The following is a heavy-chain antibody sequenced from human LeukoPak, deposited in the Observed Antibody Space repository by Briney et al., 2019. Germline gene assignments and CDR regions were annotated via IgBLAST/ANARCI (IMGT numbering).Heavy chain of an antibody. V-gene: IGHV1-2*02. CDR3: AGEYSGSGSFDC. Sequence: ASVKVSCKASGYTFTGYYMHWVRQAPGQGLEWMGWINPNSGGTDYAQRLQGRVTMTRDTSIRTAYMEVSSLRSDDTAVYYCAGEYSGSGSFDCWGQGTQVTVSS. J-gene: IGHJ4*02. CDR1: GYTFTGYY. D-gene: IGHD3-10*01. CDR2: INPNSGGT.